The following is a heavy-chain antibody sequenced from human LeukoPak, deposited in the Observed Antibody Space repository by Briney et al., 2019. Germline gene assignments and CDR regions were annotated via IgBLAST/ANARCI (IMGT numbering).Heavy chain of an antibody. J-gene: IGHJ6*04. CDR1: GGSISSGDYY. CDR2: IYYSGST. CDR3: ARDYYGSGSSSEIYYYYGMDV. D-gene: IGHD3-10*01. Sequence: SETLSLTCTVSGGSISSGDYYWSWIRQPPGKGLEWIGYIYYSGSTYYNPSLKSRVTISVDTSKNKFSLKLSSVTAADTAVYYCARDYYGSGSSSEIYYYYGMDVWGKGTTVTVSS. V-gene: IGHV4-30-4*01.